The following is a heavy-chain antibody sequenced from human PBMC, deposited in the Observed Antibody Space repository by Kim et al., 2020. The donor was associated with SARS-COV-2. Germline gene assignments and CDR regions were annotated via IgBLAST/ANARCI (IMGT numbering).Heavy chain of an antibody. V-gene: IGHV2-70*11. CDR1: GFSLSSRGMC. CDR2: IDWDDDK. D-gene: IGHD1-7*01. CDR3: ARIRGTGTTRSQSYHYSMDV. Sequence: SGPTLVNPTQTLTLTCTFSGFSLSSRGMCVSWIRQPPGRALEWLARIDWDDDKYYNISLKTRLTISKDTSKNQVVLSMTNMDPVYTATYYCARIRGTGTTRSQSYHYSMDVWGRGTTVTVSS. J-gene: IGHJ6*04.